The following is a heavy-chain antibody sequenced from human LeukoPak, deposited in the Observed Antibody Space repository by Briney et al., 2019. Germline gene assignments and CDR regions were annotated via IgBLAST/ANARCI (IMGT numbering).Heavy chain of an antibody. D-gene: IGHD2-15*01. CDR1: GYTFTGYY. J-gene: IGHJ6*03. CDR3: ARDWGLRLRGGNYYYLDV. CDR2: ISVYNGNT. V-gene: IGHV1-18*04. Sequence: GASVKVSCKASGYTFTGYYMHWVRQAPGQGLEWMGWISVYNGNTNYAQKLQGRVTMTTDTSTSTAYMELRSLRSDDTAVYYCARDWGLRLRGGNYYYLDVWGKGTTVTVSS.